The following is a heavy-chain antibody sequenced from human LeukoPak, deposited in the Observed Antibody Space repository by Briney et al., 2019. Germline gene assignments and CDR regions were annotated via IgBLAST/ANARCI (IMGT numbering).Heavy chain of an antibody. J-gene: IGHJ4*02. CDR3: ARGGTYRGGWPYFDY. CDR2: IYYSGSS. Sequence: SETLSLTCTVSGGSISSYYWSWIRQPPGKGLVWIGYIYYSGSSNYNPSLKSRVTISVDTSKNQFSLKLSSVTAADTAAYYCARGGTYRGGWPYFDYWGQGPLVTVSS. D-gene: IGHD6-19*01. V-gene: IGHV4-59*01. CDR1: GGSISSYY.